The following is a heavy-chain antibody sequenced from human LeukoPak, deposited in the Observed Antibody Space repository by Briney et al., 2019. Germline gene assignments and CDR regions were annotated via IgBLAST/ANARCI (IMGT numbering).Heavy chain of an antibody. V-gene: IGHV4-34*01. CDR1: GGSFSGYY. CDR3: AREAGSYLYCSSTSCYYYYYYYMDV. CDR2: INHSGST. Sequence: PSETLSLTCAVYGGSFSGYYWSWIRQPPGKGLEWIGEINHSGSTNYNPSLKSRVTISVDTSKNQFSLKLSSVTAADTAVYYCAREAGSYLYCSSTSCYYYYYYYMDVWGKGTTVTVSS. J-gene: IGHJ6*03. D-gene: IGHD2-2*01.